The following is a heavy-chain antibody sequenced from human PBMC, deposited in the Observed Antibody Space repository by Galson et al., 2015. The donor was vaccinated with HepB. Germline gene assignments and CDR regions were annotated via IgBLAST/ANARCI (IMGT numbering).Heavy chain of an antibody. D-gene: IGHD3-10*01. CDR1: GFTFTTYG. CDR3: ARGHYYGSVDY. Sequence: SLRLSCAASGFTFTTYGMNWVRQAPGKGLEWVAFISPGGTFKYSEESVKGRFTISRDNAKNSLYLQMNSLRGDDTAVYFCARGHYYGSVDYWGQGILVTVSS. J-gene: IGHJ4*02. V-gene: IGHV3-21*01. CDR2: ISPGGTFK.